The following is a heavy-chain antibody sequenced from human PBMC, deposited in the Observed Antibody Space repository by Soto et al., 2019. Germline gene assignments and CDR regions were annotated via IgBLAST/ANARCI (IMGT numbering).Heavy chain of an antibody. CDR2: ISSSSSYI. D-gene: IGHD6-19*01. V-gene: IGHV3-21*01. Sequence: EVQLVESGGGLVKPGGSLRLSCAASGFSFSSYSMNWVRQAPGKVLEWVSSISSSSSYIYYADSVKGRFTISRDNAKNSLYLQMNSLRAEDTAVYYCARGYSSGLRTDAFDIWGQGTMVTVSS. CDR3: ARGYSSGLRTDAFDI. J-gene: IGHJ3*02. CDR1: GFSFSSYS.